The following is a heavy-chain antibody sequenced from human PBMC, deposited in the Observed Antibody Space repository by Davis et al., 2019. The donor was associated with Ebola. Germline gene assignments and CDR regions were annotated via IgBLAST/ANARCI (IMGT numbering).Heavy chain of an antibody. J-gene: IGHJ6*02. CDR1: GYTFTAYS. CDR2: LNPRYETT. CDR3: ARAGGSGYNGMDV. D-gene: IGHD3-3*01. V-gene: IGHV1-46*01. Sequence: ASVKVSCKAAGYTFTAYSIHWVRQAPGQGLEWMGRLNPRYETTSYAEKFQGRVTMTTDTSTNTVHMEMRSLRSEDTAVYYCARAGGSGYNGMDVWGQGTTVTVSS.